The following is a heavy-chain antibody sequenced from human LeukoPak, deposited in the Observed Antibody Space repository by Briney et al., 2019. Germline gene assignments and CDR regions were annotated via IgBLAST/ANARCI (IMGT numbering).Heavy chain of an antibody. D-gene: IGHD2-15*01. V-gene: IGHV1-8*01. Sequence: AASVKVSCKASGYTFTSYDINWVRQATGQGLGWMGWMNPNRGNTGYAQKFQGRVTMTRNTSISTAYMELSSLRSEDTAVYYCVVRCSGGSCYWGIRDFDYWGQGTLVTVSS. CDR3: VVRCSGGSCYWGIRDFDY. J-gene: IGHJ4*02. CDR2: MNPNRGNT. CDR1: GYTFTSYD.